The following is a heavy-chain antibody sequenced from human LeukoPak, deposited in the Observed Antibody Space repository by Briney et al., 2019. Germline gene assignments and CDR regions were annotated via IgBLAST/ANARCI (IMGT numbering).Heavy chain of an antibody. CDR3: AKDLGITIFGVVQDAFDI. CDR1: GFTFSSYA. CDR2: ISGSGGST. J-gene: IGHJ3*02. D-gene: IGHD3-3*01. V-gene: IGHV3-23*01. Sequence: GGSLRLSCAASGFTFSSYAMSWARQAPGKGLEWVSAISGSGGSTYYADSVKGRFTISRDNSKNTLYLQMNSLRAEDTAVYYCAKDLGITIFGVVQDAFDIWGQGTMVTVSS.